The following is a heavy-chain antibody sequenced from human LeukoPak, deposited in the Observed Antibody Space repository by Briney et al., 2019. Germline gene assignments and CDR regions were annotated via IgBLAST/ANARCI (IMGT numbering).Heavy chain of an antibody. D-gene: IGHD3-16*01. J-gene: IGHJ3*01. CDR2: VSPNSGKT. CDR1: GYSFISYG. V-gene: IGHV1-8*01. CDR3: ASPVHSVGVRDPFDV. Sequence: ASVKVSCKGSGYSFISYGINWVRQAPGQGLEWMGWVSPNSGKTGYLPKFQGRIALTTNTPAETAYMELHSLTSADTALYFCASPVHSVGVRDPFDVCGQGSMVTVSS.